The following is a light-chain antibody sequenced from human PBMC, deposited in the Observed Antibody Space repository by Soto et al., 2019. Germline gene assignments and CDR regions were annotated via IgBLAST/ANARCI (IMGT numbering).Light chain of an antibody. CDR1: SSDVGNYNY. V-gene: IGLV2-11*01. CDR2: DVS. J-gene: IGLJ1*01. Sequence: QSVLTQPRSVSGSPGQSVTISCTGTSSDVGNYNYVSWYQQHPGKAPKLMIYDVSQWPSGVPDRFSGSKSGNTASLTIPGLQAEDEADYYCCSYVGSYSYVFGTGTKVTVL. CDR3: CSYVGSYSYV.